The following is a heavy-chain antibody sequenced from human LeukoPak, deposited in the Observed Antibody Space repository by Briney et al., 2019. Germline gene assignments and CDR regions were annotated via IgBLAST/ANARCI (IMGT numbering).Heavy chain of an antibody. Sequence: GASVKVSCKASGYTFTSYGISWVRQAPGQRLEWMGWINAGNGNTKYSQKFQGRVTITRDTSASTAYMELSSLRSEDTAVYYCARDWSGGFDYWGQGTLVTVSS. CDR1: GYTFTSYG. CDR2: INAGNGNT. V-gene: IGHV1-3*01. CDR3: ARDWSGGFDY. J-gene: IGHJ4*02. D-gene: IGHD3-16*01.